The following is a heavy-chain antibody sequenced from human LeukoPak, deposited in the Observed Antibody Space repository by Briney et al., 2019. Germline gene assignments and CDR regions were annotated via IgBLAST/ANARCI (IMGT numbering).Heavy chain of an antibody. Sequence: SETLSLICAVSCYSISSGYYWGWIRQPPGKGLEWIGNLYHSGSTYYNPSLKSRVTISVDTSKNQFSLKLSSVTAADTAVYYCARLYYGGITYYYYYMDVWGKGTTVTVSS. CDR3: ARLYYGGITYYYYYMDV. J-gene: IGHJ6*03. D-gene: IGHD4-23*01. V-gene: IGHV4-38-2*01. CDR1: CYSISSGYY. CDR2: LYHSGST.